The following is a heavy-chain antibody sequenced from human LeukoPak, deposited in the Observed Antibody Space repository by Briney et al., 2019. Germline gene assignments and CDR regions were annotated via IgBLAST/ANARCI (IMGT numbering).Heavy chain of an antibody. V-gene: IGHV3-23*01. CDR2: ISGSGGNT. CDR1: GFTFGDYA. Sequence: GGSLRLSCTASGFTFGDYAMSWVRQAPGKGLEWVSSISGSGGNTYYADSVKGRLTISRDNSKNTLYLQMNSLRAEDTAVYYCAKPARTDAFDIWGQGTMITVSS. D-gene: IGHD1-14*01. CDR3: AKPARTDAFDI. J-gene: IGHJ3*02.